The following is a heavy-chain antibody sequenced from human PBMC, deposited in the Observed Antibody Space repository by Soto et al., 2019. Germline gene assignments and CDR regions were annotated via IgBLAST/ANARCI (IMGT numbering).Heavy chain of an antibody. D-gene: IGHD2-2*01. CDR3: ARSIVVVPAAKGWFDP. CDR2: IYPGDSDT. CDR1: GGTFSSYW. J-gene: IGHJ5*02. V-gene: IGHV5-51*01. Sequence: KVSCKASGGTFSSYWIGWVRQMPGKGLEWMGIIYPGDSDTRYSPSFQGQVTISADKSISTAYLQWSSLKASDTAMYYCARSIVVVPAAKGWFDPWGQGTLVTVSS.